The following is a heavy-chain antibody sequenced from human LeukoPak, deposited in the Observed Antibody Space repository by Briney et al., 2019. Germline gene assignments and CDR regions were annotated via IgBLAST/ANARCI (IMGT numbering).Heavy chain of an antibody. J-gene: IGHJ6*03. CDR1: GGSFSGYY. CDR3: ARGGEMATIPHYYYMDV. V-gene: IGHV4-34*01. Sequence: SDTLSLTCAVYGGSFSGYYWSWIRHPPGKGLEWIGEINHSGSTNYNPSLKSRVTISVDTSKNQFSLKLSSVTAADTAVYYCARGGEMATIPHYYYMDVWGKGTTVTVSS. CDR2: INHSGST. D-gene: IGHD5-24*01.